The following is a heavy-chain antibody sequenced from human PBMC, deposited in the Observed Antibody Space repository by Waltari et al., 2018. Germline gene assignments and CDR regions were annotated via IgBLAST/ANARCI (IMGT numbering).Heavy chain of an antibody. CDR1: GFLFSSYS. CDR3: ARGGWGFYLDD. Sequence: EVLLVESGGGLVKPGGSLRLSCAASGFLFSSYSMNWVRKAPGKGLEWVSSISSSGSYTHYVDSVKGRFTISRDNAKNSLYLQMNTLRAEDTAVYYCARGGWGFYLDDWGQGTLVTSSS. CDR2: ISSSGSYT. D-gene: IGHD7-27*01. V-gene: IGHV3-21*02. J-gene: IGHJ4*02.